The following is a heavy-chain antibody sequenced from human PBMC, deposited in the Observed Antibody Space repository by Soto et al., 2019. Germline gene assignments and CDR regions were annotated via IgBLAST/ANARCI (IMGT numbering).Heavy chain of an antibody. D-gene: IGHD2-2*01. Sequence: GGFLRLSCAASGFTFSSYAMSWVRQAPGKRLEWVSAISGSGGSTYYADSVKGRFTISRDNSKNTLYLQMNSLRAEDTAVYYCAKLEDIVVVPAATNAFEIWGQGTMVTVSS. J-gene: IGHJ3*02. CDR3: AKLEDIVVVPAATNAFEI. V-gene: IGHV3-23*01. CDR2: ISGSGGST. CDR1: GFTFSSYA.